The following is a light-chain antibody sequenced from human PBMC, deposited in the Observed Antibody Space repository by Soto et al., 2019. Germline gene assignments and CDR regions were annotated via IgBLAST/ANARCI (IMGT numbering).Light chain of an antibody. CDR2: KAS. Sequence: DIQMTQSPSTLSASVGDRVTVTCRASQSIDNWLAWYQQKPGKAPKLLIYKASTLESGVPSRFSGSGSGTDFTLTISSLQPDHFATYYCQQYNSYSPWTFGQGTKVDIK. V-gene: IGKV1-5*03. CDR1: QSIDNW. J-gene: IGKJ1*01. CDR3: QQYNSYSPWT.